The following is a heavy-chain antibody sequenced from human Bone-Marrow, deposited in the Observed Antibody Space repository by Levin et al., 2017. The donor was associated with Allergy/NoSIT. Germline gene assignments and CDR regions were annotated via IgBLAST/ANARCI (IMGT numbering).Heavy chain of an antibody. J-gene: IGHJ4*02. CDR1: GFTFSSYG. CDR3: AREKMTSGSYQTLDY. V-gene: IGHV3-33*01. CDR2: IWYDGSNK. Sequence: GGSLRLSCAASGFTFSSYGMHWVRQAPGKGLEWVAVIWYDGSNKYYADSVKGRFTISRDNSKNTLYLQMNSLRAEDTAVYYCAREKMTSGSYQTLDYWGQGTLVTVSS. D-gene: IGHD1-26*01.